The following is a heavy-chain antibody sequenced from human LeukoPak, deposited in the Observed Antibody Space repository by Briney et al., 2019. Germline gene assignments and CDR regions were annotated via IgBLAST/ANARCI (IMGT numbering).Heavy chain of an antibody. CDR1: GGTFSSYA. CDR3: ARARGLWFGESRDDSFDY. Sequence: SVKVSCKASGGTFSSYAISWVRQAPGQGLEWMGRIIPIFGIANYAQKFQGRVTITADKSSSTAYMELSSLRSEDTAVYYCARARGLWFGESRDDSFDYWGQGTLVTVSS. J-gene: IGHJ4*02. V-gene: IGHV1-69*04. CDR2: IIPIFGIA. D-gene: IGHD3-10*01.